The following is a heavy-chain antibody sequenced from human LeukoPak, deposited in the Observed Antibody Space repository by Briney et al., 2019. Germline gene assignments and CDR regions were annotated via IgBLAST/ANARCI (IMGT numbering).Heavy chain of an antibody. V-gene: IGHV4-30-2*01. D-gene: IGHD2-2*01. Sequence: SETLSLTCAVSGGSISSGGYSWSWIRQPPGKGLEWIGYIYHSGSTYYNPSLKSRVTISVDRSKNQFSLKLSSVTAADTAVYYCARGHCSSTSCYPYNWFDPWGQGTLVTVSS. CDR1: GGSISSGGYS. J-gene: IGHJ5*02. CDR3: ARGHCSSTSCYPYNWFDP. CDR2: IYHSGST.